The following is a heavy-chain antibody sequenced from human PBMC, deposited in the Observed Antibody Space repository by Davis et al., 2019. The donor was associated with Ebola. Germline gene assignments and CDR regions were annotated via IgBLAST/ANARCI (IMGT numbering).Heavy chain of an antibody. D-gene: IGHD3-3*01. CDR1: GGSISGFY. J-gene: IGHJ3*02. Sequence: GSLRLSCTPSGGSISGFYWSWVRQPPGKGLEWLGYIFSSGTTNYNPSLKSRVTMSVDTSKNLFSLRLSSVTAADTAVYYCARARITIFGVVIDPDAFDMWGQGTMVTVSS. CDR2: IFSSGTT. CDR3: ARARITIFGVVIDPDAFDM. V-gene: IGHV4-59*01.